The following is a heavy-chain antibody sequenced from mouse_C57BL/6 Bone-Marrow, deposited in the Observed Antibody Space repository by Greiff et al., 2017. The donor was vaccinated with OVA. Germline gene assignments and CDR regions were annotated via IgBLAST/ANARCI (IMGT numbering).Heavy chain of an antibody. CDR2: ISDGGSYT. CDR1: GFTFSSYA. Sequence: EVKLMESGGGLVKPGGSLKLSCAASGFTFSSYAMSWVRQTPEKRLEWVATISDGGSYTYYPDNVKGRFTISRDNAKNNLYLQMRHLKSEDTAMYYCARVYPETYAMDYWGQGTSVTVSS. CDR3: ARVYPETYAMDY. V-gene: IGHV5-4*03. J-gene: IGHJ4*01. D-gene: IGHD2-1*01.